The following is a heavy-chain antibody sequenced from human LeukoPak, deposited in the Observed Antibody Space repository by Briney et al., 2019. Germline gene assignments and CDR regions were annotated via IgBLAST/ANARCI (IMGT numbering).Heavy chain of an antibody. D-gene: IGHD3-10*01. V-gene: IGHV3-43D*03. Sequence: GGSLRLSCAASGFKFDDYAMHWVRQAPGKGLEWVSLITWEGTTTYYADSVKGRFTISRDNSKNSLYLQMNSLRAEDTAVYYCAREQSYGSGSYYVCYFDYWGQGTLVTVSS. CDR3: AREQSYGSGSYYVCYFDY. CDR2: ITWEGTTT. CDR1: GFKFDDYA. J-gene: IGHJ4*02.